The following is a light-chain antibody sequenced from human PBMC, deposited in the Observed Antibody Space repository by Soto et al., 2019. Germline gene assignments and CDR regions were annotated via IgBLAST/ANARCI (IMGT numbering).Light chain of an antibody. CDR2: GAS. CDR1: QSVSSSY. Sequence: VWPQSPGTLSLSPGERATLSCRASQSVSSSYLAWYQQKPGQAPRLLIYGASSRATGIPDRFSGSGSGTDFTLTISRLEPEDFAVYYCQQYGSSPLITSCQVTRLEIK. J-gene: IGKJ5*01. V-gene: IGKV3-20*01. CDR3: QQYGSSPLIT.